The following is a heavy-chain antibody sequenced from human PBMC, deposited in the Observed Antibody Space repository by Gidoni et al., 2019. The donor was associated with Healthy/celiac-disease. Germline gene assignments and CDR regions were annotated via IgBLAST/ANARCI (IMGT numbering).Heavy chain of an antibody. V-gene: IGHV4-34*01. J-gene: IGHJ4*02. Sequence: QVQLQQWGAGLLKPSETLSLTCAVYGGSFSGYYWSWIRQPPGKGLEWIGEINHSGSTNYNPSLKSRVTISVDTSKNQFSLKLSSVTAADTAVYYCARGRDSGYEDWDQGTLVTVSS. D-gene: IGHD5-12*01. CDR3: ARGRDSGYED. CDR2: INHSGST. CDR1: GGSFSGYY.